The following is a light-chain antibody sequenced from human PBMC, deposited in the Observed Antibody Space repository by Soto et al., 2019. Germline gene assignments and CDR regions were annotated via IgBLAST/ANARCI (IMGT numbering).Light chain of an antibody. J-gene: IGKJ1*01. CDR2: KAS. Sequence: DIQMTQSPSTLSASVGDRVTITCRASQSISSWLAWYQQKPGKAPKLLIYKASSLESGVPSRFSGSGSGTEFPLTISSLQPDDFATYYCQQYHKTFGQGTKVDIK. V-gene: IGKV1-5*03. CDR3: QQYHKT. CDR1: QSISSW.